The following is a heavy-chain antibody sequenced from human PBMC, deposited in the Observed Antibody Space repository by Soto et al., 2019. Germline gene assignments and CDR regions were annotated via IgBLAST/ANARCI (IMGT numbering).Heavy chain of an antibody. D-gene: IGHD2-15*01. CDR1: GFTFSSYG. V-gene: IGHV3-30*03. J-gene: IGHJ4*01. CDR3: ASAFRVVVVAAPLDY. Sequence: QVQLVESGGGVVQPGRSLRLSCAASGFTFSSYGMHWVRQAPGKGLEWVAGISYDGSNKYYADSVKGRFTISRDNSKSTLYRQIDSLCAADTAVYYCASAFRVVVVAAPLDYWGHGTLVTVSS. CDR2: ISYDGSNK.